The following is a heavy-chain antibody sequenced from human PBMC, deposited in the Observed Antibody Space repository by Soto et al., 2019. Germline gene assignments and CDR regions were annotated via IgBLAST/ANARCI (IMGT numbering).Heavy chain of an antibody. J-gene: IGHJ4*02. V-gene: IGHV1-3*05. CDR3: ARAVAVPADFDY. Sequence: QVQLVQSGAEEKKPGASVKVSCKASGYTFTGYAMHWVRQAPGQRLEWMGWINAGNGNTKYSQKFQGRVTITRDTSASTAYMGLSSLRSEDTGVYYCARAVAVPADFDYWGQGTLVTVSS. D-gene: IGHD6-19*01. CDR1: GYTFTGYA. CDR2: INAGNGNT.